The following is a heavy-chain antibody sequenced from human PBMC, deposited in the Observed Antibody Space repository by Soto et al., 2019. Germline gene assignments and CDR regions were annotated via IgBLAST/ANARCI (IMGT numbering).Heavy chain of an antibody. Sequence: QVQLQESGPGLVKPSETLSLTCTVSGGSISSYYWSWIRQPPGKGLEWIGYIYYSGSTNYNPSLKSRVTISVDTSKNQFSLKLSSVTAADTAVYYCASAHRYYGMDVWGQGTTVTVSS. CDR2: IYYSGST. V-gene: IGHV4-59*01. CDR1: GGSISSYY. J-gene: IGHJ6*02. CDR3: ASAHRYYGMDV.